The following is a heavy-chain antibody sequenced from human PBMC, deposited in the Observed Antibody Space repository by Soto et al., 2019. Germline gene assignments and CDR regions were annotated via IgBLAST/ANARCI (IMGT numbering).Heavy chain of an antibody. J-gene: IGHJ4*02. D-gene: IGHD6-13*01. V-gene: IGHV3-11*05. CDR3: PRGRGAAVDYFDF. Sequence: QVQLVESGGGLVKPGGSLRLSCAVSGFTFSDYYMTWIRQAPGKGLEWVSYISSSSSHTNYADSVKGRFTISRDNAKNALFLQMNSVREEDTDVYYCPRGRGAAVDYFDFWGQGALVTVSS. CDR2: ISSSSSHT. CDR1: GFTFSDYY.